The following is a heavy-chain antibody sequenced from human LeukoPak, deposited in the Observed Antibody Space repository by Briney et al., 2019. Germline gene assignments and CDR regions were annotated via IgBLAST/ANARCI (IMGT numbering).Heavy chain of an antibody. D-gene: IGHD1-26*01. J-gene: IGHJ4*02. V-gene: IGHV3-64*01. CDR3: ARDGPYSGSYPDY. CDR1: GFTFSSYW. CDR2: ISSNGGST. Sequence: GGSLRLSCAASGFTFSSYWMHWVRQAPGKGLEYVSHISSNGGSTYYANPVKGRFTISRDNSKNTLYLQMGSLRAEDMAVYYCARDGPYSGSYPDYWGQGTLVTVSS.